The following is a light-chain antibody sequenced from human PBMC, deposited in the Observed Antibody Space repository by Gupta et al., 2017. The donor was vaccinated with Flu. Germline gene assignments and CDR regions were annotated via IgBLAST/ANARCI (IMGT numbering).Light chain of an antibody. CDR2: WAS. CDR3: QQDYDTQYI. J-gene: IGKJ2*01. CDR1: QNVLHTSDSKNY. Sequence: DIVMTQSPDSLAVSLGERATIKCKSSQNVLHTSDSKNYLAWFQQKPGQPPRLLIYWASTRKSGVPDRFSGSGSGTXFTLTIXSLQAEDVAFYYCQQDYDTQYIFGXGTKLEIK. V-gene: IGKV4-1*01.